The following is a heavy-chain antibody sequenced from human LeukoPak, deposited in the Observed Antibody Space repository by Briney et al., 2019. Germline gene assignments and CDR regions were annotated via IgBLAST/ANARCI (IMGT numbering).Heavy chain of an antibody. CDR3: ARDYVEMATIDRFDY. CDR2: IWYDGSNK. D-gene: IGHD5-24*01. J-gene: IGHJ4*02. Sequence: PGGSPRLSSAASGFTLSSDGMHRGREAPGKGRERGAVIWYDGSNKYYADSVKGRFTISRDNTKNSLYLQMNSLRAEDTAVYYCARDYVEMATIDRFDYWGQGALVTVSS. CDR1: GFTLSSDG. V-gene: IGHV3-33*01.